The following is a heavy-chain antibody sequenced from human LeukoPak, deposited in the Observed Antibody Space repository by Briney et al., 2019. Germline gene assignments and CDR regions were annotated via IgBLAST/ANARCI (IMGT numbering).Heavy chain of an antibody. V-gene: IGHV5-51*01. CDR2: IYPGDSDT. Sequence: GESLKISCKGSGYSFTSYWIGWVRQMPGKGLEWMGIIYPGDSDTRYSPSFQGQVTISADKSISTAYLQWSSLKASDTAMYYCARSLEVTTYYYYGMDVWGQGTTVTVSS. CDR1: GYSFTSYW. CDR3: ARSLEVTTYYYYGMDV. J-gene: IGHJ6*02. D-gene: IGHD4-17*01.